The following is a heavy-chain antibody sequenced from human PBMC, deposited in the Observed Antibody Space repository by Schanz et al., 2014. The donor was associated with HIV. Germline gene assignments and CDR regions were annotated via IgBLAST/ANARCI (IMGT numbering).Heavy chain of an antibody. CDR1: GFTFSNYG. CDR2: ISYDGRKK. CDR3: AKDRNYYDSKYRGKGNYYYYYGMDV. Sequence: QVQLVESGGGVVQPGRSLRLSCAASGFTFSNYGMHWVRQAPGKGLEWVAVISYDGRKKCFGDPVKGRITISRDNSKNTLCLQIKSLRTEDTAVYYCAKDRNYYDSKYRGKGNYYYYYGMDVWGQGTTVTVSS. J-gene: IGHJ6*02. D-gene: IGHD3-22*01. V-gene: IGHV3-30*18.